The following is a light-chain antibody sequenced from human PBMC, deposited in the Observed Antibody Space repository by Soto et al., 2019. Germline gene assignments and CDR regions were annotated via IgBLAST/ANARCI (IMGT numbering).Light chain of an antibody. CDR2: GAS. CDR3: QQYDNWPLT. J-gene: IGKJ4*01. V-gene: IGKV3D-15*01. CDR1: HSVDSN. Sequence: EIVMTQSPATLSVSPGERATLSCRASHSVDSNLAWYQQKPGQTPRLLIFGASTRATGIPARFSGSGSGTDFTLTISSPQSEDFGVYFCQQYDNWPLTFGGGTKLEIK.